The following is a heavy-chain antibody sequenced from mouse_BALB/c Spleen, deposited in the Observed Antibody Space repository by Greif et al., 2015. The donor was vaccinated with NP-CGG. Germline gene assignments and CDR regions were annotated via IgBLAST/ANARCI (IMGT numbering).Heavy chain of an antibody. J-gene: IGHJ1*01. CDR2: INPYNDGT. V-gene: IGHV1-14*01. Sequence: VQLQQPGPELVKPGASVKMSCKASGYTFTSYVMHWVKQKPGQGLEWIGYINPYNDGTKYNEKFKGKATLTSDKSSSTAYMELSSLTSEDSAVYYCARNLLYYGSSLSYWFFDVWGAGTTVTISS. CDR1: GYTFTSYV. D-gene: IGHD1-1*01. CDR3: ARNLLYYGSSLSYWFFDV.